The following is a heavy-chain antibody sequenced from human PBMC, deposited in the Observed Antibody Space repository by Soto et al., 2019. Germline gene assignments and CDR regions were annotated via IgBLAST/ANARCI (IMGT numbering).Heavy chain of an antibody. D-gene: IGHD1-26*01. CDR3: ARSGSSTSYYYYGMDV. J-gene: IGHJ6*02. CDR2: ISAYNGNT. CDR1: GYTFTSYG. Sequence: GASVKFSCKASGYTFTSYGISWVRQAPGQGLEWMGWISAYNGNTNYAQKLQGRVTMTTDTSTSTAYMELRSLRSDDTAVYYCARSGSSTSYYYYGMDVWGQGTTVTVSS. V-gene: IGHV1-18*01.